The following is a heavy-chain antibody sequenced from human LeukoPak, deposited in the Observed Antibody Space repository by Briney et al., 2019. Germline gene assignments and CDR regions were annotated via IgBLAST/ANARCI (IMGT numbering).Heavy chain of an antibody. Sequence: GGSLRLSCAASGFTFSNYAMNWVRQAPGKGLEWVSTIGGSGGNTYYADSAKGRFSISRDNSKNTLYLQMNSLRADDTAVYYCSKAESPTGTGGNWFHPWGQGTLVTVSS. V-gene: IGHV3-23*01. D-gene: IGHD1-1*01. CDR2: IGGSGGNT. CDR1: GFTFSNYA. J-gene: IGHJ5*02. CDR3: SKAESPTGTGGNWFHP.